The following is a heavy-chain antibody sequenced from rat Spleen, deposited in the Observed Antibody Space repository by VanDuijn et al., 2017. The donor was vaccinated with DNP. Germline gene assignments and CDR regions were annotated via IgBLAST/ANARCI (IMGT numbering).Heavy chain of an antibody. J-gene: IGHJ2*01. CDR3: SRWGSYGYNGGFDY. CDR1: GYSITSNY. V-gene: IGHV3-1*01. D-gene: IGHD1-9*01. Sequence: EVQLQESGPGLVKPSQSLSLTCSVTGYSITSNYWAWIRKFPGNKMEWMGYISYSGGTSYNPSLKSRISITRDTSQNQFFLQLNSVTPEDTATYYCSRWGSYGYNGGFDYWGQGVLVTVSS. CDR2: ISYSGGT.